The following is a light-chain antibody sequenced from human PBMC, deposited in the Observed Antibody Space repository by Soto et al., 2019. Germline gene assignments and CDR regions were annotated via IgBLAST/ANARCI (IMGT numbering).Light chain of an antibody. V-gene: IGLV2-14*01. Sequence: QSVRTQPASVSGSPGQSITISCTGSSSDIGAYNYVSWYQQYPGKAPKLMIYGVTNRPSGVSNRYSGSKTGNTASLTISGLQAEDEADYYCFSHRSGDSHVFGTGTKVTVL. CDR2: GVT. CDR3: FSHRSGDSHV. J-gene: IGLJ1*01. CDR1: SSDIGAYNY.